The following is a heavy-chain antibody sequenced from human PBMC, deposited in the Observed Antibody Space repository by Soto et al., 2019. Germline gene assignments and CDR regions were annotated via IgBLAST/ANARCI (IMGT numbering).Heavy chain of an antibody. CDR3: ARDRAYCGGDCYPDAFDI. V-gene: IGHV1-69*01. CDR1: GGTFSSYA. CDR2: IIPIFGTA. D-gene: IGHD2-21*02. Sequence: QVQLVQSGAEVKKPGSSVKVSCKASGGTFSSYALSWVRQAPGQGLEWMGGIIPIFGTANYAQKFQGRVTITADESTSTAYMELSSLRSEDTAVYYCARDRAYCGGDCYPDAFDIWGQGTMVTVSS. J-gene: IGHJ3*02.